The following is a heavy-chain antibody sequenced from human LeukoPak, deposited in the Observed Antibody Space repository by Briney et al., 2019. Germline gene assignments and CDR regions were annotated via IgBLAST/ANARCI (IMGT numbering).Heavy chain of an antibody. V-gene: IGHV1-18*01. CDR1: GYTFTSYG. J-gene: IGHJ4*02. Sequence: ASVKVSCKASGYTFTSYGISWVRQAPGQGLEWMGWISAYNGNTNYAQKLQGRVTMTTDTSTSTAYMELRSLRSDDTAVYYCAKEVASSKSSCYCEEYLDYLGQGTLVTVSS. CDR3: AKEVASSKSSCYCEEYLDY. D-gene: IGHD2-2*01. CDR2: ISAYNGNT.